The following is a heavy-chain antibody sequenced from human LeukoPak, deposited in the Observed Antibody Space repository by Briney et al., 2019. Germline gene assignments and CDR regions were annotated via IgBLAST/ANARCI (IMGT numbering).Heavy chain of an antibody. CDR3: ATNERGTFFASFDY. CDR2: ISYDGSNK. Sequence: GGCLRLSCSASGVTFSSYTVHWVRQAPCKGLEWVGVISYDGSNKYYADSVKGRYTISRDNSKNTLYLQMNSLRAEDTAVYYCATNERGTFFASFDYWGQGTLVTVSS. V-gene: IGHV3-30-3*01. J-gene: IGHJ4*02. D-gene: IGHD2/OR15-2a*01. CDR1: GVTFSSYT.